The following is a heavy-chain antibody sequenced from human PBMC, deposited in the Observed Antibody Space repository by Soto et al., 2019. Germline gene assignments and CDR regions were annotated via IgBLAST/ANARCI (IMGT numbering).Heavy chain of an antibody. CDR3: ARVSLRYFDWLSTRAFDY. Sequence: SETLSLTCAVYGGSFSGYYWSWIRQPPGRGLEWIGEINHSGSTNYNPSLKSRVTISVDTSKNQFSLKLSSVTAADTAVYYCARVSLRYFDWLSTRAFDYWGQGTLVTVSS. V-gene: IGHV4-34*01. J-gene: IGHJ4*02. CDR1: GGSFSGYY. CDR2: INHSGST. D-gene: IGHD3-9*01.